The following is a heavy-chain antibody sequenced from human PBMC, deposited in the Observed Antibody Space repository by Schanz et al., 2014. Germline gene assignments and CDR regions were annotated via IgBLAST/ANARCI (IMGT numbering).Heavy chain of an antibody. D-gene: IGHD6-13*01. CDR1: GFTFSTYA. CDR2: ISGSGGST. CDR3: AREQIMAAAGLVDY. Sequence: DVQLLESGGGLVQPGGSLRLSCAASGFTFSTYAMSWVRQAPGKGLEWVSAISGSGGSTYYADSVKGRFTISRDNAKNSLYLQMNSLRAEDTAVYYCAREQIMAAAGLVDYWGHGTLVTVSS. J-gene: IGHJ4*01. V-gene: IGHV3-23*01.